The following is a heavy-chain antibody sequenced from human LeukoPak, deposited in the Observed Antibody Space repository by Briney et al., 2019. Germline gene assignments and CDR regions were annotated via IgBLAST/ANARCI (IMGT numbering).Heavy chain of an antibody. V-gene: IGHV4-61*02. CDR3: ARGGGYYYYGMDV. J-gene: IGHJ6*02. CDR2: IYTSGST. Sequence: SETLSLTCTVSGGSISSASCYWSWIRQPAGKGLEWIGRIYTSGSTNYNPSLKRRVTTSVDTTKKQFSLKLSSVTAADAAVYYCARGGGYYYYGMDVWGQGTTVTVSS. CDR1: GGSISSASCY. D-gene: IGHD3-16*01.